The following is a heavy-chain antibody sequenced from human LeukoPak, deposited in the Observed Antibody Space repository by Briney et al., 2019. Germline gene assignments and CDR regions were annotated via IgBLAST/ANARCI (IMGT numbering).Heavy chain of an antibody. Sequence: GGSLRLSCAASGFTFSSYVMHWVRQAPGKGLEWVAIISYDGSNEYYADSVKGRFTISRDNSKNTLYLQMNSLRAEDTAVYYCARDPLELRRPVDYWGQGTLVTVSS. CDR3: ARDPLELRRPVDY. V-gene: IGHV3-30*04. J-gene: IGHJ4*02. D-gene: IGHD1-7*01. CDR1: GFTFSSYV. CDR2: ISYDGSNE.